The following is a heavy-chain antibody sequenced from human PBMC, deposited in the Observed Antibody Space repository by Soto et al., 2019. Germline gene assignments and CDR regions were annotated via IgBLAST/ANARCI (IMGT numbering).Heavy chain of an antibody. J-gene: IGHJ4*02. Sequence: QVQLVESGGGVVQPGRSLRLSCAASGFTFSSYGMHWVRQAPGKGLEWVALISYDGSNEYYADSVKGRFTISRDNSKNTLYLQMNSLRAEDTAVYYCAKEGRRVSGCCDYWGQGTLVTVSS. V-gene: IGHV3-30*18. CDR3: AKEGRRVSGCCDY. CDR2: ISYDGSNE. CDR1: GFTFSSYG. D-gene: IGHD1-26*01.